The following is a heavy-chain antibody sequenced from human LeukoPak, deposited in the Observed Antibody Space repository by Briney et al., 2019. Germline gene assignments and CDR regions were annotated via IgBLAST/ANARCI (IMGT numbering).Heavy chain of an antibody. Sequence: PSETLSLTCTVSGGSISSYYWSWIRQPPGKGLEWIGYIYYSGSTNYNPSLKSRVTISVDTSKNQFSLRLSSVTAADTAVYYCARNPSYYGMDVWGQGTTVTVSS. CDR2: IYYSGST. CDR3: ARNPSYYGMDV. V-gene: IGHV4-59*08. J-gene: IGHJ6*02. CDR1: GGSISSYY.